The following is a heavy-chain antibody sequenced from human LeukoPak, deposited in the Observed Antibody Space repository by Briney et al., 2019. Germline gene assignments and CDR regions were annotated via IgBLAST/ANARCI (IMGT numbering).Heavy chain of an antibody. CDR2: IYYSGST. CDR1: GGSISSSSYY. V-gene: IGHV4-39*07. Sequence: SETLSLTCTVSGGSISSSSYYWGWIRQPPGKGLEWIGSIYYSGSTYYNPSLKSRVTISVDASNNQFSLKLSSVTAADTAVYYCARAPWFGELPFVYFDYWGQGTLVTVSS. D-gene: IGHD3-10*01. CDR3: ARAPWFGELPFVYFDY. J-gene: IGHJ4*02.